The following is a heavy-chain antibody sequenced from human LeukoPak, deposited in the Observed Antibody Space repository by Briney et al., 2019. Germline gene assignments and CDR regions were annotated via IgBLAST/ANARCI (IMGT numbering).Heavy chain of an antibody. CDR1: GFTVSSNY. CDR2: IYSGGST. D-gene: IGHD4-23*01. Sequence: GGSLRLSCAASGFTVSSNYMSWVRQAPGKGLEWVSTIYSGGSTYYADSVKGRFTISRDNSKNTLYLQMSSLRAEDTAVYYCARTFGGNAETGVDYWGQGTLVTVSA. V-gene: IGHV3-53*01. CDR3: ARTFGGNAETGVDY. J-gene: IGHJ4*02.